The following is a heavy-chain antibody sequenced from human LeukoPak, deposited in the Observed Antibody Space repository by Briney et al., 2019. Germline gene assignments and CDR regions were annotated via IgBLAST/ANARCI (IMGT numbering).Heavy chain of an antibody. CDR1: GYTFTSYG. Sequence: ASVKVSCKASGYTFTSYGISWVRQAPGQGLEWMGWISAYNGNTNYAQKLQGRVTMTTDTSTSTVYMELSSLRSEDTAVYYCATYRPSGIAAAVPYYYYYMDVWGKGTTVTVSS. CDR2: ISAYNGNT. V-gene: IGHV1-18*01. D-gene: IGHD6-13*01. J-gene: IGHJ6*03. CDR3: ATYRPSGIAAAVPYYYYYMDV.